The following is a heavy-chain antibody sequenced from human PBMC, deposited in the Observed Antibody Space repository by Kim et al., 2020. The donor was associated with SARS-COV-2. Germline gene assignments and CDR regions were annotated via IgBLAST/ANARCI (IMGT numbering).Heavy chain of an antibody. Sequence: GGSLRLSCAASGFTFSSYAMHWVRQAPGKGLEWVAVISYDGSNKYYADSVKGRFTISRDNSKNTLYLQMNSLRAEDTAVYYCARDGMITFGGVIVGGDYFDYWGQGTLVTVSS. D-gene: IGHD3-16*02. CDR1: GFTFSSYA. CDR3: ARDGMITFGGVIVGGDYFDY. CDR2: ISYDGSNK. J-gene: IGHJ4*02. V-gene: IGHV3-30*04.